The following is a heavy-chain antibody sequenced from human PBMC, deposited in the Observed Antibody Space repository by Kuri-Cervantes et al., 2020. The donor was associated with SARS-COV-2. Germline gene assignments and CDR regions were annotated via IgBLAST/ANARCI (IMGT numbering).Heavy chain of an antibody. V-gene: IGHV3-48*04. CDR2: ISSSSSTI. Sequence: AESLRLSSAASGFTFSSYSMNWVRQAPGKGLEWVSYISSSSSTIYYADSVKGRFTISRDNAKNSLYLQMNSLRAEDTAVYYCAREERYCGGDCYGAFDSWGQGTMVTVSS. CDR3: AREERYCGGDCYGAFDS. J-gene: IGHJ3*02. CDR1: GFTFSSYS. D-gene: IGHD2-21*01.